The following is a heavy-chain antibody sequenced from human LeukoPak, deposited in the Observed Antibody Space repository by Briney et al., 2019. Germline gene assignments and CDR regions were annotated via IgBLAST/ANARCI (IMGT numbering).Heavy chain of an antibody. J-gene: IGHJ4*02. CDR2: VRTKTDGGTT. CDR1: GFSFTNAC. CDR3: TEPDFDY. Sequence: GGSLRLSCAASGFSFTNACMSWVRQAPGKGLEWVGRVRTKTDGGTTDYAAPVKGRFTVSRDDSENTLYLQMNSLKTEDTAVYYCTEPDFDYWGQGTLVTVSS. V-gene: IGHV3-15*01.